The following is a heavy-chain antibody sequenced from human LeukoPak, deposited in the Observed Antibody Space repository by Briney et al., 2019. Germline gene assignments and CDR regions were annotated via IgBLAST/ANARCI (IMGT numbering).Heavy chain of an antibody. D-gene: IGHD7-27*01. CDR3: ARALTGDPFILHFDY. Sequence: SVRVSCKASGGTFSSYAISWVRQAPGQGLEWMGGIIPIFGTANYAQKFQGRVTITTDESTSTAYMELSSLRSEDTAVYYCARALTGDPFILHFDYWSQGTLVTVSS. V-gene: IGHV1-69*05. J-gene: IGHJ4*02. CDR2: IIPIFGTA. CDR1: GGTFSSYA.